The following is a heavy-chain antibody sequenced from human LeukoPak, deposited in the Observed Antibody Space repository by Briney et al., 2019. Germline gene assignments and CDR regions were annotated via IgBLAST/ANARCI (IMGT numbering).Heavy chain of an antibody. Sequence: GGSLRLSCAASGFSLGDYWMTWVRQAPGKGLECVGNIKFDGSEIYYRDPVRGRFTISRDNAKNSLYLQMHGLRVEDTGVYYCTTDLNHDSSGWGQGTLVTVS. D-gene: IGHD3-22*01. J-gene: IGHJ4*02. CDR1: GFSLGDYW. V-gene: IGHV3-7*01. CDR2: IKFDGSEI. CDR3: TTDLNHDSSG.